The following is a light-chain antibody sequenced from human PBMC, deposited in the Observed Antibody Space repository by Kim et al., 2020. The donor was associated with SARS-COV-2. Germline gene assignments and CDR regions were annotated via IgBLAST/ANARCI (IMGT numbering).Light chain of an antibody. CDR3: QSYNRDNVL. CDR1: SGSIDDNY. J-gene: IGLJ2*01. Sequence: GQTVTSSCNRSSGSIDDNYVQWYQRRPGGVPTAVIYEDDQRPSGVSDRFSGSIDNSSNSASLTISGLRTEDEADYYCQSYNRDNVLFGGGTQLTVL. V-gene: IGLV6-57*03. CDR2: EDD.